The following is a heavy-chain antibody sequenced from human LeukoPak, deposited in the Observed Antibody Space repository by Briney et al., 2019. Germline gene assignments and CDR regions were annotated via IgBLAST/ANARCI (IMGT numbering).Heavy chain of an antibody. V-gene: IGHV3-23*01. CDR2: LSGSGITT. Sequence: GGSLRLSCAASGLTFSNSAMSWVRQAPGKGLEWVSTLSGSGITTYYADSVKGRFTISRDNSKNTLYLQMNSLKAEDTAVYYCAKGIYSSGWSYFDYWGHGTLVTVSS. CDR3: AKGIYSSGWSYFDY. D-gene: IGHD6-19*01. CDR1: GLTFSNSA. J-gene: IGHJ4*01.